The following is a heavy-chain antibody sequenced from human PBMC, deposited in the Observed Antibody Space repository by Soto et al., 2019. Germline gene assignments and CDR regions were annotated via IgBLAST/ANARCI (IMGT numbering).Heavy chain of an antibody. Sequence: QVQLVESGGGVVQPGRSLRLSCAASGFTFSSYGMHWVRQAPGKGLEWVAVIWYDGSNKYYADSVKGRFTISRDNSKNTLYLQMNSLRAEDTAVYYCARPAFYGDNVGGWFDPWGQGTLVTVSS. CDR2: IWYDGSNK. CDR3: ARPAFYGDNVGGWFDP. CDR1: GFTFSSYG. V-gene: IGHV3-33*01. D-gene: IGHD4-17*01. J-gene: IGHJ5*02.